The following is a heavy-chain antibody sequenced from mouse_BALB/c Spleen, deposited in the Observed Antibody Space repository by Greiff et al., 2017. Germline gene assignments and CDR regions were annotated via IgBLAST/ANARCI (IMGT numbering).Heavy chain of an antibody. V-gene: IGHV5-9-4*01. CDR1: GFTFSSYA. J-gene: IGHJ1*01. Sequence: EVKVVESGGGLVKPGGSLKLSCAASGFTFSSYAMSWVRQSPEKRLEWVAEISSGGSYTYYPDTVTGRFTISRDNAKNTLYLEMSSLRSEDTAMYYCARVRYWYFDVWGAGTTVTVSA. CDR3: ARVRYWYFDV. CDR2: ISSGGSYT.